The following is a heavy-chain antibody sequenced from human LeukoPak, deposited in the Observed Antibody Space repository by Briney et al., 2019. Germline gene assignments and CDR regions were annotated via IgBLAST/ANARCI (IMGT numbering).Heavy chain of an antibody. CDR3: ARDLPNSSSWDDAFDI. CDR1: GGSISSGGYY. D-gene: IGHD6-13*01. CDR2: TYYSGST. J-gene: IGHJ3*02. V-gene: IGHV4-31*03. Sequence: SETLSLTCTVSGGSISSGGYYWSWIRQHPGKGLEWIGYTYYSGSTYYNPSLKSRVTISVDTSKNQFSLKLSSVTAADTAVYYCARDLPNSSSWDDAFDIWGQGTMVTVSS.